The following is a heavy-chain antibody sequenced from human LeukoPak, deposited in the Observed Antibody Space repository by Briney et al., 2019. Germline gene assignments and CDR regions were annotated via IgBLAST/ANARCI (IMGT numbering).Heavy chain of an antibody. D-gene: IGHD6-19*01. CDR2: IKQDGSEK. Sequence: GGSLRLSCPASGFTFSSYWMSWVRQAPGKGLEWVANIKQDGSEKYYVDSVKGRFTISRDNAKNSLYLQMNSLRAEDTAVYYCARDHIQWLNTFDYWGQGTLVTVSS. CDR3: ARDHIQWLNTFDY. J-gene: IGHJ4*02. CDR1: GFTFSSYW. V-gene: IGHV3-7*01.